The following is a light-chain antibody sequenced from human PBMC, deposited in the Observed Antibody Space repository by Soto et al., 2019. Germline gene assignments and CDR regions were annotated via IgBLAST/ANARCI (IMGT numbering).Light chain of an antibody. CDR3: QRYYSYPRT. CDR1: QGISSY. Sequence: AIRMTQSPSSLSASTGDRVTITCRASQGISSYLAWYQQKPGKAPKLLIYAASTLQSGVPSRFSGRGSGTDFTLTISCLQSEDFATYYCQRYYSYPRTFGQGTKVEIK. J-gene: IGKJ1*01. V-gene: IGKV1-8*01. CDR2: AAS.